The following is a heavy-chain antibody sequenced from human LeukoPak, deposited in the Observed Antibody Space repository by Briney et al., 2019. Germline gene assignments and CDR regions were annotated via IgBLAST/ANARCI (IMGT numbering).Heavy chain of an antibody. CDR2: IPHNGGGT. D-gene: IGHD2-15*01. Sequence: ASVTVSRKASGYTFTGYYMHWVGQAPGKGVEWMEWIPHNGGGTNSDQKFQGRVTMTRDTSIRTAYMELSRLRSDATAVYYCARVAPGYYGMDVWGQGTTVTVPS. J-gene: IGHJ6*02. V-gene: IGHV1-2*02. CDR1: GYTFTGYY. CDR3: ARVAPGYYGMDV.